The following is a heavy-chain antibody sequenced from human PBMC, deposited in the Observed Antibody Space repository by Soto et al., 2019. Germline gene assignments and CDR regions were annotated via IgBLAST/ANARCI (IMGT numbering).Heavy chain of an antibody. CDR3: ARHSPPMYDILTGTTLDPYYGMDV. D-gene: IGHD3-9*01. J-gene: IGHJ6*02. V-gene: IGHV4-59*08. CDR2: IYYSVST. CDR1: GGSISSYY. Sequence: ETLSLTCSVSGGSISSYYWSWIRQPPGKGLKWIGYIYYSVSTNYNPSLKSRVTISVDTSKNQFSLKLSSVTAADTAVYYCARHSPPMYDILTGTTLDPYYGMDVWGQGTTVTVSS.